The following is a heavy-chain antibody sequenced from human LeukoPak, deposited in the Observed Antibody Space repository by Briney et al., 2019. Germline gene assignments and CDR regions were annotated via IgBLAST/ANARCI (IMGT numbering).Heavy chain of an antibody. CDR2: ISSSSTTI. V-gene: IGHV3-48*02. CDR1: GFTFSSYY. Sequence: GGSLRLSCAASGFTFSSYYMNWVRQAPGKGLEGVSFISSSSTTIYYADSVKGRFTISRDNAKNSLYLQMDSLRDEDTAVYYCARDAPGGGVYFDDWGQGTLVTVSS. CDR3: ARDAPGGGVYFDD. J-gene: IGHJ4*02. D-gene: IGHD3-16*01.